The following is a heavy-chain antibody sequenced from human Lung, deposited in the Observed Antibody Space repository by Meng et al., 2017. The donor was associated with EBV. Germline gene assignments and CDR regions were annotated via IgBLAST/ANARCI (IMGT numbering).Heavy chain of an antibody. CDR1: GYPSTSYA. D-gene: IGHD3-22*01. Sequence: VQLVLSGTELSQPVASLKVSCSPSGYPSTSYAINWVRQAPGQGPDWMGWIDPNTGTPTYAQGFTGRFVFSLDTSVSTAYLQINSLRADDTAVYYCARSTYYHDSSGPAFDYWGQGTLVTVSS. CDR2: IDPNTGTP. J-gene: IGHJ4*02. V-gene: IGHV7-4-1*02. CDR3: ARSTYYHDSSGPAFDY.